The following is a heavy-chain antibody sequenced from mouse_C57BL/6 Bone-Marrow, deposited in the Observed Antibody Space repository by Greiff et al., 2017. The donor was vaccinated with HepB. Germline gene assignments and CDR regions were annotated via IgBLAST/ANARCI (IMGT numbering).Heavy chain of an antibody. CDR3: ARLFYYDYGFAY. V-gene: IGHV5-15*01. CDR1: GFTFSDYG. J-gene: IGHJ3*01. Sequence: EVKLMESGGGLVQPGGSLKLSCAASGFTFSDYGMAWVRQAPRKGPEWVAFISNLAYSIYYADTVTGRFTISRENAKNTLYLEMSSLRSEDTAMYYCARLFYYDYGFAYWGQGTLVTVSA. CDR2: ISNLAYSI. D-gene: IGHD2-4*01.